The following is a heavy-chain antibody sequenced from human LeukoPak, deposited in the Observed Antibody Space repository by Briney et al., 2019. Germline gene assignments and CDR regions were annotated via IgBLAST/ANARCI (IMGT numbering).Heavy chain of an antibody. CDR3: ARQRDLVTDRSLDF. CDR2: IYPGDSET. J-gene: IGHJ4*02. V-gene: IGHV5-51*01. Sequence: GESLKISCKGSGYRFTSYWIAWVRQMPGKGLEWMGIIYPGDSETKYSPSFQGQVSMSADKSTNAAYLQWSSLKASDSAMYFCARQRDLVTDRSLDFWGQGTLVTVSS. CDR1: GYRFTSYW. D-gene: IGHD2-21*02.